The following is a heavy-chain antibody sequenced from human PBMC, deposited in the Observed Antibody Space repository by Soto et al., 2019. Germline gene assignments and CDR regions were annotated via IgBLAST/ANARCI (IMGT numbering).Heavy chain of an antibody. CDR1: GFTFSSYA. D-gene: IGHD2-2*01. V-gene: IGHV3-23*01. CDR3: AKAIYRDQLLLYYYYMDV. CDR2: ISGSGGST. J-gene: IGHJ6*03. Sequence: GGSLRLSCAASGFTFSSYAMSWVRQAPGKGLEWVSAISGSGGSTYYADSVKGRFTISRDNSKNTLYLKMNSLGAEDTAVYYCAKAIYRDQLLLYYYYMDVWGKGTTVTVSS.